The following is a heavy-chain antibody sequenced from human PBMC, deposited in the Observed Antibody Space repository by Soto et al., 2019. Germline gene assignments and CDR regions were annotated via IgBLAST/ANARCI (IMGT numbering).Heavy chain of an antibody. D-gene: IGHD5-12*01. Sequence: QVQLVQSGGEVEKPGSSVEVSCKASGGTFSSYTISWVRRAPGQGLEWMGRIIPILGIANYAQKFQGRVTITADKSTSTAYMELCSLRSEDTAVYYCARAPGGYDYSWYYYYGMDVWGQGTTVTVSS. J-gene: IGHJ6*02. CDR3: ARAPGGYDYSWYYYYGMDV. V-gene: IGHV1-69*02. CDR2: IIPILGIA. CDR1: GGTFSSYT.